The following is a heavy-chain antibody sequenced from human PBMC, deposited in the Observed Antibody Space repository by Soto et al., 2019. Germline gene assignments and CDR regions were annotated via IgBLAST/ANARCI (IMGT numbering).Heavy chain of an antibody. J-gene: IGHJ4*02. V-gene: IGHV4-39*01. CDR2: IYYSGST. CDR3: AAYSSSSGY. D-gene: IGHD6-6*01. CDR1: GGSISSSSSFY. Sequence: QLQLQESGPGLVKASETLSLTCSVSGGSISSSSSFYWGWIRQPPGKGLEWIGTIYYSGSTYYNPSLRSRITISVDTSKNQLYLKVSYVTAADTSVYYCAAYSSSSGYWGQGTLVTVSS.